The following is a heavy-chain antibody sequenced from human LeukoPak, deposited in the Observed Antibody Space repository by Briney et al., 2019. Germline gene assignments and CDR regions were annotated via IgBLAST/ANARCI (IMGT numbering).Heavy chain of an antibody. V-gene: IGHV1-69*04. D-gene: IGHD6-13*01. J-gene: IGHJ5*02. Sequence: SVKVSCKASGGTFSSYAISWVRQAPGQGLEWMGRIIPILGIANYAQKFQGRVTITADKSTSTAYMELSSLRSEDTAVYYCARGYSSWSRNPNWFDPWGQGTLVTVSS. CDR3: ARGYSSWSRNPNWFDP. CDR2: IIPILGIA. CDR1: GGTFSSYA.